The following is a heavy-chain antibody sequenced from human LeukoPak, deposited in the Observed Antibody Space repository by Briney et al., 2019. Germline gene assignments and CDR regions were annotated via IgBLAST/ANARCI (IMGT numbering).Heavy chain of an antibody. CDR3: ARDATTAVGWVYMDV. Sequence: GGSLRLSCAASGFTFSIYEMNWVRQAPGKGLEWLSHISTSGNTIHYANSVEGQFTISRDDAKNSLYLQMNSLRVEDTALYFCARDATTAVGWVYMDVWGKGTTVTISS. J-gene: IGHJ6*03. D-gene: IGHD1-1*01. CDR2: ISTSGNTI. V-gene: IGHV3-48*03. CDR1: GFTFSIYE.